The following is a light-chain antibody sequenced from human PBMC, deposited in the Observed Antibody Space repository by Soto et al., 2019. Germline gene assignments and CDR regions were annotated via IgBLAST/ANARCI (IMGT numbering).Light chain of an antibody. Sequence: DIQMTQSPSTLSGSVGDRVTITCRASQTISSWLAWYQQKPGKAPKLLIFAAYSSRSGVPSRFSGSGSGTDFILTISSLQPEDFATYYCQQSYSTPQTFGQGTKVDIK. CDR1: QTISSW. CDR3: QQSYSTPQT. V-gene: IGKV1-39*01. CDR2: AAY. J-gene: IGKJ1*01.